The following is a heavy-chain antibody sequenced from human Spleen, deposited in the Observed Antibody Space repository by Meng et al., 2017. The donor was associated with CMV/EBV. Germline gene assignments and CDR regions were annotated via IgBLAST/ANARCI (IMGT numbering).Heavy chain of an antibody. CDR1: GGTFSSYA. D-gene: IGHD3-16*01. Sequence: SVKVSCKASGGTFSSYAISWVRQAPGQGLEWMGGIIPILGIANYAQKFQGRVTITADKSTSTAYMELSRLRSDDTAVYYCARGAAGGSYYGMDVWGQGTTVTVSS. V-gene: IGHV1-69*10. CDR2: IIPILGIA. J-gene: IGHJ6*02. CDR3: ARGAAGGSYYGMDV.